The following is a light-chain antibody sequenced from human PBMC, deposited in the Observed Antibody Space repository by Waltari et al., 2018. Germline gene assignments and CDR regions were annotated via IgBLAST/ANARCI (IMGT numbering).Light chain of an antibody. V-gene: IGLV1-47*01. CDR3: AAWYDSRSGSHVV. J-gene: IGLJ2*01. CDR1: SSNIGSNY. Sequence: QSVLTQPPSASGTPGQRVTISCSGSSSNIGSNYVYWYQQLPGTAPKLLIYRNKERPAGSPDLFSGSKSGPSSSLAIGGLRSEDEADYYCAAWYDSRSGSHVVFGGGTKLTVL. CDR2: RNK.